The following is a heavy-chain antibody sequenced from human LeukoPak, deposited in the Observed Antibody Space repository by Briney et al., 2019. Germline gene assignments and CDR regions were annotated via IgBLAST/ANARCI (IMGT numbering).Heavy chain of an antibody. J-gene: IGHJ4*02. CDR3: ARDLGDIVVVPALLGSLDY. CDR1: GFTFSSYA. V-gene: IGHV3-30-3*01. CDR2: ISYDGSNK. Sequence: GRSLRLSCAASGFTFSSYAMHWVRQAPGKGLEGVAVISYDGSNKYYADSVKGRFTISRDNSKNTLYLQMNSLRAEDTAVYYCARDLGDIVVVPALLGSLDYWGQGTLVTVSS. D-gene: IGHD2-2*01.